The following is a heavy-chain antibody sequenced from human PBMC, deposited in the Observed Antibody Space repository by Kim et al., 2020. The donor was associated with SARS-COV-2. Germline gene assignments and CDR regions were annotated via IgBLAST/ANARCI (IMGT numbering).Heavy chain of an antibody. CDR2: INQDGSER. V-gene: IGHV3-7*01. Sequence: GGSLRLSCAASGLSFSGHWMSWVRQAPGKGLEWVANINQDGSERYSLESMRGRFTISRDNAKNSLYLEMNTLRAEDTAVYYCLAAGGGYWDQGTLVTVSS. CDR3: LAAGGGY. CDR1: GLSFSGHW. J-gene: IGHJ4*02. D-gene: IGHD3-16*01.